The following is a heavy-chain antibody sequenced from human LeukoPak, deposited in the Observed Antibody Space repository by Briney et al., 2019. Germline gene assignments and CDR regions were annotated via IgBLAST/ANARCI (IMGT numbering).Heavy chain of an antibody. D-gene: IGHD6-19*01. CDR1: GFTFSSYW. CDR3: ARALDSLYSSGWPSAGY. V-gene: IGHV3-7*01. J-gene: IGHJ4*02. CDR2: IKHDGSEK. Sequence: ETGGSLRLSCTASGFTFSSYWMNWVRQAPGKGLEWVANIKHDGSEKYHVDSVKGRFTISRDNAKNSLYLQMNSLRAEDTAVYYCARALDSLYSSGWPSAGYWGQGTLVTVSS.